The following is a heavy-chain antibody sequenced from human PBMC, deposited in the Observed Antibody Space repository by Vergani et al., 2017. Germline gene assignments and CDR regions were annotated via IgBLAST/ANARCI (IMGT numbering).Heavy chain of an antibody. CDR2: ISYDGSNK. CDR1: GFTFSSYS. D-gene: IGHD3-9*01. J-gene: IGHJ4*02. Sequence: VQLVESGGGLVQPGGSLRLSCAASGFTFSSYSMNWVRQAPGKGLEWVAVISYDGSNKYYADSVKGRFTISRDNSKNTLYLQMNSLRAEDTAVYYCAKDRYFDWSSDYWGQGTLVTVSS. V-gene: IGHV3-30*18. CDR3: AKDRYFDWSSDY.